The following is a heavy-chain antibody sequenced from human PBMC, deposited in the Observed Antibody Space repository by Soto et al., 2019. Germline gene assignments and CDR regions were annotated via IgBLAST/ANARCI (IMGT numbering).Heavy chain of an antibody. Sequence: QVHLVQSGAEVKKPGASVKVSCKGSGYGFTTYGITWVRQAPGQGLEWMAWMSAHNGNTNYAQKLQGRVIVTRDTSTSTAYMELRSLRSDDTAVYYCARGGYGDYWGQGALVTVSS. D-gene: IGHD1-1*01. CDR2: MSAHNGNT. CDR1: GYGFTTYG. J-gene: IGHJ4*02. V-gene: IGHV1-18*01. CDR3: ARGGYGDY.